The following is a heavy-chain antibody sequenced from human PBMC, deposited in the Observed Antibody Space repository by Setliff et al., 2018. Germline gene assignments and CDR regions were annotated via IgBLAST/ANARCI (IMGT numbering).Heavy chain of an antibody. CDR1: RYTFSNFA. Sequence: GASVKVSCKASRYTFSNFAIGWVRQAPGQGLECMGWINAYNFNTYYTQKFQGRVTMTIDTSTSTAYMELRSLRSDDTAVYYCARMPVYSGPYYSMDVWGQGTTVTVSS. V-gene: IGHV1-18*01. J-gene: IGHJ6*02. CDR3: ARMPVYSGPYYSMDV. D-gene: IGHD1-26*01. CDR2: INAYNFNT.